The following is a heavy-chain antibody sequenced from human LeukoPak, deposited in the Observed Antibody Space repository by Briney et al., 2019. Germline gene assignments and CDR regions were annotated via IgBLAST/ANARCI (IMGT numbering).Heavy chain of an antibody. Sequence: PSETLSLTCTVSGGSISSSSYYWSWIRQPPGKGLEWIGYIYHSRSTYYNPSLKSRVAISVDRSKNQFSLKLSSVTAADTAVYYCARVPRPPREVDAFDIWGQGTMVTVSS. J-gene: IGHJ3*02. D-gene: IGHD1-26*01. CDR1: GGSISSSSYY. CDR2: IYHSRST. V-gene: IGHV4-30-2*01. CDR3: ARVPRPPREVDAFDI.